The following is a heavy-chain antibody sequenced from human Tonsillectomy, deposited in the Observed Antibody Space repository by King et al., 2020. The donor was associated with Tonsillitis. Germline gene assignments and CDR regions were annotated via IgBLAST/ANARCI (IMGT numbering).Heavy chain of an antibody. CDR3: ARGDYVSEYYFDY. Sequence: VQLVESGGGVVQPGRSLRLSCAASGFTFSSYGMHWVRQAPGKGLEWVAVISYDGSNKYYADSVTGRFTISRDNSKNTLYVQMNSLRAEDTAVYYYARGDYVSEYYFDYWGQGTLVTVSS. CDR2: ISYDGSNK. D-gene: IGHD3-16*01. CDR1: GFTFSSYG. V-gene: IGHV3-30-3*01. J-gene: IGHJ4*02.